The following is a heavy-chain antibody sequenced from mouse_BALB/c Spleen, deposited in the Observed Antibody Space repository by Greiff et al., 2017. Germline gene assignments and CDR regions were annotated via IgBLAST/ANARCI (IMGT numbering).Heavy chain of an antibody. V-gene: IGHV7-3*02. CDR2: IRNKANGYTT. Sequence: EVQLVESGGGLVQPGGSLRLSCATSGFTFTDYYMSWVRQPPGKALEWLGFIRNKANGYTTEYSASVKGRFTISRDNSQSILYLQMNTLRAEDSATYYCARDITDYWGQGTSVTVSS. CDR3: ARDITDY. J-gene: IGHJ4*01. CDR1: GFTFTDYY.